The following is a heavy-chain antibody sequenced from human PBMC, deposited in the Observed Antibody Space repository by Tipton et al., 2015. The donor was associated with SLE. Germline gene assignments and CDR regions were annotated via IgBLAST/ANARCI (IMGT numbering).Heavy chain of an antibody. CDR2: INHSGST. D-gene: IGHD2-21*01. CDR3: AIWHRGAFDI. CDR1: GGSFSGYY. V-gene: IGHV4-34*01. Sequence: TLSLTCAVYGGSFSGYYWSWIRQPPGKGLEWIGEINHSGSTNYNPSLKSRVTISVDTSKNQFSLKLSSVTAADTAVYYCAIWHRGAFDIWGQGTMVTVSS. J-gene: IGHJ3*02.